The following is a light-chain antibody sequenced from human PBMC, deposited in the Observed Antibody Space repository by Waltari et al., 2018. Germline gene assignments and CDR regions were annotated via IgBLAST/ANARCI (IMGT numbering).Light chain of an antibody. J-gene: IGKJ4*01. Sequence: EIVLTQSPGTLYLSPGDRATLSCRASQSVSSSYLAWYQQKPGQAPRLLIYGASSRATGIPDRFSGSGSGTDFTLTISRLEPEDFAVYYCQQYGSSPALTFGGGTKVEIK. CDR1: QSVSSSY. CDR3: QQYGSSPALT. CDR2: GAS. V-gene: IGKV3-20*01.